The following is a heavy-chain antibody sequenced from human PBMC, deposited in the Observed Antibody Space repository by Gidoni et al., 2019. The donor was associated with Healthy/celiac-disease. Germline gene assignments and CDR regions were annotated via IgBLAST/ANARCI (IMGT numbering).Heavy chain of an antibody. CDR1: GFTFSSYA. V-gene: IGHV3-23*01. D-gene: IGHD5-18*01. CDR2: ISGSGGST. CDR3: AKDRPPQYSYGTPDY. J-gene: IGHJ4*02. Sequence: EVQLLESGGGLVQPAGSLRLSCAASGFTFSSYAMSWVRQAPGRWLEWVSAISGSGGSTYYADSVKGRFTISRDNSKNTLYLQMNSLRAEDTAVYYCAKDRPPQYSYGTPDYWGQGTLVTVSS.